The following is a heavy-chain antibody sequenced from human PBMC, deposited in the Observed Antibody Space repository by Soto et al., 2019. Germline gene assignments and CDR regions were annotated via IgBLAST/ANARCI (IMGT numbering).Heavy chain of an antibody. CDR2: INWNSGSI. J-gene: IGHJ1*01. CDR3: VKDESINWYSGHFRH. CDR1: GFTFDDYA. D-gene: IGHD6-13*01. V-gene: IGHV3-9*01. Sequence: GGSLRLSCAASGFTFDDYAVHWVRQVPGKGLEWVSGINWNSGSIGYGDSVKGRFAISRDNAKNSLHLQMNSLSAEDTAFYYCVKDESINWYSGHFRHWGQGTLVTVSS.